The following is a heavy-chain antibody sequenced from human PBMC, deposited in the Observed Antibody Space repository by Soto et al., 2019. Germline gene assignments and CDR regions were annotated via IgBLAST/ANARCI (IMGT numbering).Heavy chain of an antibody. CDR1: GDSISSSTNW. CDR2: IYHSGGT. D-gene: IGHD4-17*01. V-gene: IGHV4-4*02. Sequence: QVQLQESGPGLVKPSGTLSLTCTVSGDSISSSTNWWNWVRQPPGKGLEWIGEIYHSGGTNYNPALKHRVTISVATPKTQSSLKLNSVTAADTAVDYCANLGMAPTVADYWGQGTLVTVSS. J-gene: IGHJ4*02. CDR3: ANLGMAPTVADY.